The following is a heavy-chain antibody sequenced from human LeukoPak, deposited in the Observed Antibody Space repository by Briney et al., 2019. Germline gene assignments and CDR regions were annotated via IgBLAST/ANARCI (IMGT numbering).Heavy chain of an antibody. V-gene: IGHV4-39*07. CDR1: GGSISSSSYY. CDR3: ARVGSYYPTFDY. J-gene: IGHJ4*02. Sequence: SETLSLTCTVSGGSISSSSYYWGWIRQPPGKGLEWIGSIYYSGSTYYNPSLKSRVTISVDTSKNQFSLKLSSVTAADTAVYYCARVGSYYPTFDYWGQGTLVTVSS. CDR2: IYYSGST. D-gene: IGHD1-26*01.